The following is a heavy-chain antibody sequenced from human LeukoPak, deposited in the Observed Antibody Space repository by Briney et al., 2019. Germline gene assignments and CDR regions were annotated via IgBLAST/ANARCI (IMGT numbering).Heavy chain of an antibody. CDR3: SRSGYCTNGVCYINYYGMDV. J-gene: IGHJ6*02. D-gene: IGHD2-8*01. V-gene: IGHV1-69*04. CDR2: IIPIFGIA. Sequence: SVKVSCKASGGTFSSYAISWVRQAPGQGLEWMGRIIPIFGIANYAQKFQGRVTITADKSTSTAYMELSSLRSEDTAVYYCSRSGYCTNGVCYINYYGMDVWGQGTTVTVSS. CDR1: GGTFSSYA.